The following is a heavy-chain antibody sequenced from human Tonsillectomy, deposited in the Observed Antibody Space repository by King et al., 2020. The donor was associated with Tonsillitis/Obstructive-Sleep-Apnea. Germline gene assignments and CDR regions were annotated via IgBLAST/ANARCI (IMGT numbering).Heavy chain of an antibody. CDR2: ISAYNGNT. J-gene: IGHJ5*02. D-gene: IGHD4-11*01. CDR3: ATSDSDRLTTRNNWFDP. CDR1: GYTFTTYG. Sequence: VQLVQSGAEVKKPGASVKVSCKASGYTFTTYGICWVRQAPGQGLEWMGWISAYNGNTNYAQKYQGRVTMTTDTSTSTAYMELRSLRSDDTAVYYCATSDSDRLTTRNNWFDPWGPGTLVTVSS. V-gene: IGHV1-18*01.